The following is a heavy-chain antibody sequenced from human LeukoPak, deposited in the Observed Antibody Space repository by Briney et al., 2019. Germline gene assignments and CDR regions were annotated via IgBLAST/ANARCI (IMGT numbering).Heavy chain of an antibody. CDR1: GFTFSSYW. CDR2: IKQEGSEK. J-gene: IGHJ4*02. D-gene: IGHD1-1*01. Sequence: GGSLRLSCAASGFTFSSYWMSWVRQAPGKGLEWVANIKQEGSEKYYVDSVKGRFTISRDNAKNSLYLQMNSLRAEDTAVYYCARETYNWNDGSHFDYWGQGTLVTVSS. V-gene: IGHV3-7*04. CDR3: ARETYNWNDGSHFDY.